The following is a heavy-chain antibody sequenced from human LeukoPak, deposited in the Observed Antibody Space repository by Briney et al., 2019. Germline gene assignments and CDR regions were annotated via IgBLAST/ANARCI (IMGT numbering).Heavy chain of an antibody. CDR1: GFTFSSFD. D-gene: IGHD1-1*01. V-gene: IGHV3-13*01. CDR3: ARGPPRGKYYYMDV. J-gene: IGHJ6*03. Sequence: PGGSLRFSCAASGFTFSSFDMHWVRQPTGQGLEWVSTIGTASDTYYPGSVEGRFTLSRDNAKTSLYLQMNSLTAGDTAVYYCARGPPRGKYYYMDVWGKGTTVTVSS. CDR2: IGTASDT.